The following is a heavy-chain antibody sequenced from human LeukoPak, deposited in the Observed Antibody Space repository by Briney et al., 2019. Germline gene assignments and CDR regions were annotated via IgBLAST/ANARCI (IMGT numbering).Heavy chain of an antibody. CDR2: SIPIFGTA. D-gene: IGHD2-2*01. CDR1: GGTFSSYA. CDR3: ARDLRYCSSTSCYYYFDY. V-gene: IGHV1-69*13. J-gene: IGHJ4*02. Sequence: ASVKVSCKASGGTFSSYAISWVRQAPGQGLEWRGGSIPIFGTANYAQKFQGRVTITADESTSTAYMELSSLRSEDTAVYYCARDLRYCSSTSCYYYFDYWGQGTLVTVSS.